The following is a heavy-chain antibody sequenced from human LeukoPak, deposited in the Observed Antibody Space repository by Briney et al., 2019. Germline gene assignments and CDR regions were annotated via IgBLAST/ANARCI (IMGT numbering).Heavy chain of an antibody. Sequence: SETLSLTCAVYGGSFSGYYWSWIRQPPEKGLEWIGEINHSGSTNYNPSLKSRVTISVDTSKNQFSLKLSSVTAADTAVYYCARGSGSYYYYYGMDVWGQGTLVTVSS. CDR3: ARGSGSYYYYYGMDV. J-gene: IGHJ6*02. CDR2: INHSGST. D-gene: IGHD1-26*01. CDR1: GGSFSGYY. V-gene: IGHV4-34*01.